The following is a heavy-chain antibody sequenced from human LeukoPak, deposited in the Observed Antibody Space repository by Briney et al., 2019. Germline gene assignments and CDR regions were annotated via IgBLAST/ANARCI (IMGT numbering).Heavy chain of an antibody. CDR2: ISSNGGST. CDR1: GFTFSSYA. CDR3: AKVFDSSGWSTDY. J-gene: IGHJ4*02. V-gene: IGHV3-64*04. D-gene: IGHD6-19*01. Sequence: GGSLRLSCAASGFTFSSYAMHWVRQAPGKGLEYVSAISSNGGSTYYADSVKGRFTISRDNSKNTLYLQMNSLRAEDTAVYYCAKVFDSSGWSTDYWGQGTLVTVSS.